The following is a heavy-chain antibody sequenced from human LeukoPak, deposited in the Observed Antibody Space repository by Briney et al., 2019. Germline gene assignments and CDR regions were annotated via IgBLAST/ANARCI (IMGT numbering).Heavy chain of an antibody. V-gene: IGHV5-51*01. Sequence: GESLKISCKGSGYIFSDYWMGWVRQMPGRGLEWMGIVYAGDSDSRYSPSFQGQVTISADKSVNTAYLQWSSLKASDSAIYYRVRMNLGGAYCQHWGQGTQVIVSS. CDR3: VRMNLGGAYCQH. CDR1: GYIFSDYW. CDR2: VYAGDSDS. J-gene: IGHJ1*01. D-gene: IGHD1-7*01.